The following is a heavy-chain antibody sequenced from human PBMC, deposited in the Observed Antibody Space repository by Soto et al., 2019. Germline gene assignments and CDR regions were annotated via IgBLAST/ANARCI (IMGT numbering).Heavy chain of an antibody. J-gene: IGHJ4*02. V-gene: IGHV4-38-2*01. D-gene: IGHD3-22*01. CDR2: IYHTGTT. CDR3: ARAVYYYDSSGHDYLYYFDY. Sequence: PSETLSLTCAVSGDSIISIYHWAWIRQPPGRGLEWIASIYHTGTTYYTPSLKSRVTISVDTSKNQFSLRLSSVTAADTAMYYCARAVYYYDSSGHDYLYYFDYWGQGTLVTVSS. CDR1: GDSIISIYH.